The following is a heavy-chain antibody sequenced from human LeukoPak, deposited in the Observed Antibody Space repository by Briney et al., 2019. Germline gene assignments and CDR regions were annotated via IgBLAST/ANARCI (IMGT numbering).Heavy chain of an antibody. J-gene: IGHJ4*02. CDR2: MNPNSGNT. D-gene: IGHD3-22*01. V-gene: IGHV1-8*01. CDR3: ARAHPYYYDSSGYYDY. Sequence: GASVKVSCKASGYTFTSYDINWVRQATGQGLEWMGWMNPNSGNTGYAQKLQGRVTMTTDTSTSTAYMELRSLRSDDTAVYYCARAHPYYYDSSGYYDYWGQGTLVTVSS. CDR1: GYTFTSYD.